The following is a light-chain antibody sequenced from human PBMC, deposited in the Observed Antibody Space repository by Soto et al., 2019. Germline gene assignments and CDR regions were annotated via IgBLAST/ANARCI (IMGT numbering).Light chain of an antibody. CDR3: QSHDSSLSSYV. CDR1: SSNIGAGYD. V-gene: IGLV1-40*01. J-gene: IGLJ1*01. Sequence: QSVLTQPPSVSGAPGQRVTISCTGRSSNIGAGYDVHWYQQLPGTAPKLLIYGNNNRPSGVPDRFSGSKSGTSAALAITGLQAEDEADYYCQSHDSSLSSYVFGTGTKLTVL. CDR2: GNN.